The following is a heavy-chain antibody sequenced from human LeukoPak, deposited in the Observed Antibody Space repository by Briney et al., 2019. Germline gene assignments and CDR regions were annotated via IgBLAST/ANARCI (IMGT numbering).Heavy chain of an antibody. D-gene: IGHD2-15*01. CDR3: ARTSSGGSCYLDY. CDR1: GFTFSDYY. J-gene: IGHJ4*02. CDR2: ISSSGSTI. V-gene: IGHV3-11*04. Sequence: GGSLRLSCAASGFTFSDYYMSWIRQAPGKGLEWVSYISSSGSTIYYADSVKGRFTISSDNAKNSLYLQMNSLRAEDTAVYYCARTSSGGSCYLDYWGQGTLVTVSS.